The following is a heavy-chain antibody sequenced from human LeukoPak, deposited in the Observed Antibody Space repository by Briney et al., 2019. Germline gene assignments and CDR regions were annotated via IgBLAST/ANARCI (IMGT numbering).Heavy chain of an antibody. CDR2: ISASGGTT. CDR1: GFTFSSYG. Sequence: GGPLRLSCAASGFTFSSYGMSWVRQAPGKGLEWVSLISASGGTTYYADSVKGRFTISRDNSENTLYLQMNSLRAEDTAVFYCAKVREKQWLYYFDFWGQGTLVTVSS. D-gene: IGHD6-19*01. CDR3: AKVREKQWLYYFDF. J-gene: IGHJ4*02. V-gene: IGHV3-23*01.